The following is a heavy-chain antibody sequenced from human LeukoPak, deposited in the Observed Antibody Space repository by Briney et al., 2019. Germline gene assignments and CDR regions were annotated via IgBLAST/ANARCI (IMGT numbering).Heavy chain of an antibody. V-gene: IGHV1-69*13. CDR2: IIPIFGTA. CDR1: GGTFSSYA. Sequence: SVKVSCKASGGTFSSYAISWVRQAPGQGLEWMGGIIPIFGTANYAQKFQGRVTITADESTSTAYMGLSSLRSEDTAVYYCAWYITMVRGVIDYFDYWGQGTLVTVSS. CDR3: AWYITMVRGVIDYFDY. J-gene: IGHJ4*02. D-gene: IGHD3-10*01.